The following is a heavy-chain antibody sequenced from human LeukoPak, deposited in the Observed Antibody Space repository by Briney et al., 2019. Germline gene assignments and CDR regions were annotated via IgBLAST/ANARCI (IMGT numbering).Heavy chain of an antibody. Sequence: SVKVSCKASGGTFSSYAISWVRQAPGQGPEWMGGIIPIFGTANYAQKFQGRVTITADESTSTAHMELSSLRSEDTAVYYCARSPDYVWGSYLGYFDYWGQGTLVTVSS. D-gene: IGHD3-16*02. CDR3: ARSPDYVWGSYLGYFDY. CDR1: GGTFSSYA. CDR2: IIPIFGTA. V-gene: IGHV1-69*13. J-gene: IGHJ4*02.